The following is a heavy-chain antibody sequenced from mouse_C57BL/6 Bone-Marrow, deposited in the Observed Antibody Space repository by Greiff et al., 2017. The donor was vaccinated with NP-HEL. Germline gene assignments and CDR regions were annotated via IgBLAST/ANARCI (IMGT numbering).Heavy chain of an antibody. Sequence: EVKLMESEGGLVQPGSSMKLSCTASGFTFSDYYMAWVRQVPEKGLEWVANINYDGSSTYYLDSLKSRFIISRDNAKNILYLQMSSLKSEDTATYYCAREGGLSYAMDYWGQGTSVTVSS. D-gene: IGHD2-2*01. CDR2: INYDGSST. CDR1: GFTFSDYY. J-gene: IGHJ4*01. CDR3: AREGGLSYAMDY. V-gene: IGHV5-16*01.